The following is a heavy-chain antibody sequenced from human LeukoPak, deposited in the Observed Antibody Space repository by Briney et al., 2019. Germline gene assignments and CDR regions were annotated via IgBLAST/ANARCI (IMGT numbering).Heavy chain of an antibody. D-gene: IGHD3-9*01. CDR1: GGFFSAYY. Sequence: SETLSLTCAVYGGFFSAYYWSWIRQPPGKGLEWIGEINHSGSTKYNPSLKSRVTISIDTSKNQFSLKLRSVTAADTAIYYCARQGYDILTGYIDAFDIWGQGTMVTVSS. CDR3: ARQGYDILTGYIDAFDI. J-gene: IGHJ3*02. V-gene: IGHV4-34*01. CDR2: INHSGST.